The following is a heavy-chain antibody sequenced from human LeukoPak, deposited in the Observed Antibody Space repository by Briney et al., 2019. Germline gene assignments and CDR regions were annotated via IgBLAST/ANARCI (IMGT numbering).Heavy chain of an antibody. J-gene: IGHJ4*02. CDR1: GYTFTSYG. CDR2: ISAYNGNT. CDR3: ARDFYYDYVWGSYRFRGFDY. V-gene: IGHV1-18*01. Sequence: GASVKVSCKASGYTFTSYGISWVRQAPGQGLEWMGWISAYNGNTNYAQKLQGRVTMTTDTSTSTAYMELRSLRSDDTAVYYCARDFYYDYVWGSYRFRGFDYWGQGTLVTVSS. D-gene: IGHD3-16*02.